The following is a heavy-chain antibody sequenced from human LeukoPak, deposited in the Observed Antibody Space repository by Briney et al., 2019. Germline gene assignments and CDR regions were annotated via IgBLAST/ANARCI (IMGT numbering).Heavy chain of an antibody. CDR2: INHSGST. CDR3: ARQDFANRLYYYYYMDV. V-gene: IGHV4-34*01. Sequence: SETLSLTCAVYGGSFSGYYWSWIRQPPGKGLEWIGEINHSGSTNYNPSLKSRVTISVDTSKNQLSLKLSSVTAADTAVYYCARQDFANRLYYYYYMDVWGKGTTVTVSS. CDR1: GGSFSGYY. J-gene: IGHJ6*03. D-gene: IGHD2-15*01.